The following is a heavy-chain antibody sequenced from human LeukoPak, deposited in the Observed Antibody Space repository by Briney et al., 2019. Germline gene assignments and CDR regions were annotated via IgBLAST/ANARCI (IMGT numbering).Heavy chain of an antibody. CDR2: INTDGSST. V-gene: IGHV3-74*01. Sequence: GGSLRLSCAASGFTFSSYWMHWVRQAPGKGLVWVSRINTDGSSTSYADSVKGRFTISRDNAKNTLHLQMNSLRAEDTAVYYCASLASNWNYFDYWGQGTLVTVSS. D-gene: IGHD1-1*01. CDR1: GFTFSSYW. J-gene: IGHJ4*02. CDR3: ASLASNWNYFDY.